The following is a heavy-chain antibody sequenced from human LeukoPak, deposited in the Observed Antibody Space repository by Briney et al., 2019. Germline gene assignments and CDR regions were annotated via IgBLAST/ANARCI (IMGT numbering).Heavy chain of an antibody. CDR2: IYYSGST. Sequence: SETLSLTCTVSGGSISTSSFYWGWIRQPPGKGLEWIGSIYYSGSTYYNPSLKSRVTISVDTSKNQFSLKLSSVTAADTAVYYCARDKVAGYSYDWGQGTLVTVSS. J-gene: IGHJ4*02. CDR1: GGSISTSSFY. D-gene: IGHD5-18*01. CDR3: ARDKVAGYSYD. V-gene: IGHV4-39*07.